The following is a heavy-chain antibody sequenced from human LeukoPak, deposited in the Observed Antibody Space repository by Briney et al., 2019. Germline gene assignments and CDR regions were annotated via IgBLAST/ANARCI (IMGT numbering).Heavy chain of an antibody. Sequence: GGSLTLSCAASGFTFSSYAMSWVRQAPGKGLEWVSAISGSGGSTYYADSVKGRFTISRDNSKNTLYLQMNSLRAEDTAVYYCAKYPVVVVPAANDYWGQGTLVTVSS. J-gene: IGHJ4*02. V-gene: IGHV3-23*01. D-gene: IGHD2-2*01. CDR1: GFTFSSYA. CDR2: ISGSGGST. CDR3: AKYPVVVVPAANDY.